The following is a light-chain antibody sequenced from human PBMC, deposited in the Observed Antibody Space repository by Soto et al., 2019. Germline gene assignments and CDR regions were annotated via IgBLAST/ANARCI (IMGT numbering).Light chain of an antibody. CDR1: QNVNSKY. V-gene: IGKV3-20*01. CDR3: QQYGSSTWT. J-gene: IGKJ1*01. Sequence: EIVLTQSPGTLSLSPGERATLSCRASQNVNSKYLAWYQQKPGQAPRLLIYGASSRATGIQDRFSGSGSGTHFTLTISRLEPEDFAVYYCQQYGSSTWTVGQGTKEEIK. CDR2: GAS.